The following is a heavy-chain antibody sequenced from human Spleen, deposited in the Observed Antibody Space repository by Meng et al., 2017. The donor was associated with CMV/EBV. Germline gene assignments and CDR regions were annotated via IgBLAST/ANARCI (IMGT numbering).Heavy chain of an antibody. CDR2: ITGKGRSI. CDR3: VRGHTYGEYYFYGTGV. Sequence: GGSLRLSCAASGFTFGGYGVGWVRQVPGKGLEWVSGITGKGRSIGYADSVKGRFSISRDNGKNSLYLQMNSLRAEDTALYFCVRGHTYGEYYFYGTGVWGQGTTVTVSS. CDR1: GFTFGGYG. D-gene: IGHD5-18*01. J-gene: IGHJ6*02. V-gene: IGHV3-20*04.